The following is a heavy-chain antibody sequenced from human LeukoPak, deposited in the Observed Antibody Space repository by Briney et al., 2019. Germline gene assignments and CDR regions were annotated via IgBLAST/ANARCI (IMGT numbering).Heavy chain of an antibody. CDR3: AKVDTVLGRPFDP. J-gene: IGHJ5*02. V-gene: IGHV3-23*01. CDR2: ISGSGSST. Sequence: PGGSLRLSCAASGFTFSSYTMSWVRQGPGKGLEWVSAISGSGSSTYYADSVKGRFTISRDNSKNTLYLQMNSLRADDTAVYYCAKVDTVLGRPFDPWGQGTLVTVSS. D-gene: IGHD5-18*01. CDR1: GFTFSSYT.